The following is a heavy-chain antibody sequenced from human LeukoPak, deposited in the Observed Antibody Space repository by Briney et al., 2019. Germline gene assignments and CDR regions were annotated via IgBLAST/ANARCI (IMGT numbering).Heavy chain of an antibody. Sequence: GGSLRLSCAASGFTFNSYNMNWVREAPGKGLEWVSYISSSSSTIYYADSVKGRFTISRDNAKNSLYLQMNSLRAEDTAVYYCARDRGAAPDYWGQGTLVTVSS. D-gene: IGHD6-6*01. CDR2: ISSSSSTI. CDR1: GFTFNSYN. CDR3: ARDRGAAPDY. V-gene: IGHV3-48*04. J-gene: IGHJ4*02.